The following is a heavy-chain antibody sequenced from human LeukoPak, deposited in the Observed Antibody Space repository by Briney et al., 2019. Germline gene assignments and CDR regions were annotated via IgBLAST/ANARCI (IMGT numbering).Heavy chain of an antibody. V-gene: IGHV1-2*06. Sequence: GASVKVSCKASGYTFTSYDINWVRQAPGQGLEWMGRTNPISGGTNYAQKFQGRVTMTRDTSISTAYMEMSRLTPDDTAVYYCAGWPGSNCSSSSCPKSIDYWGQGTLVSVSS. CDR3: AGWPGSNCSSSSCPKSIDY. CDR1: GYTFTSYD. CDR2: TNPISGGT. D-gene: IGHD2-15*01. J-gene: IGHJ4*02.